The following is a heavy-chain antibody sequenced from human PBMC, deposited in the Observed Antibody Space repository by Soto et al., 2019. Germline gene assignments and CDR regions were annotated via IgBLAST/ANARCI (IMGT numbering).Heavy chain of an antibody. D-gene: IGHD1-26*01. V-gene: IGHV4-39*01. Sequence: QLQLQESGPGLVKPSETLSLTCTVSGGSITSNAYYWGWIRQPPGKGLEWLGYIYYSGSASYNPSIKGRVTMSVDTSKNQFSLKVSSVTAADTAVYFCARRPKRGSYSWCFDYWGQGTLVTVSS. CDR1: GGSITSNAYY. CDR2: IYYSGSA. J-gene: IGHJ4*02. CDR3: ARRPKRGSYSWCFDY.